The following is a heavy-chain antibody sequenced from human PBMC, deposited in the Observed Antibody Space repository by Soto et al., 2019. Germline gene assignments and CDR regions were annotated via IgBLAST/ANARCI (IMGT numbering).Heavy chain of an antibody. Sequence: QVQLVQSGAEVKKPGSSVKVSCKTSGDIFSGYSISWVRQAPGQGLEWMGGIIPIFGTTNYAQRFHGRVTMPADKATGSVCRELYSVNSEGTAGCSCATELASGYDPRDYWGQGTLVTVSS. D-gene: IGHD5-12*01. CDR1: GDIFSGYS. J-gene: IGHJ4*02. V-gene: IGHV1-69*14. CDR3: ATELASGYDPRDY. CDR2: IIPIFGTT.